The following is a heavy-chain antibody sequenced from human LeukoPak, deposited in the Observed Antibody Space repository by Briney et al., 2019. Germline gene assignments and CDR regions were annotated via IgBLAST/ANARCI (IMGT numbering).Heavy chain of an antibody. Sequence: PSETLSLTCTVSGGSISSGSYYWSWIRQPAGKGLEWIGRIYTSGSTNYNPSLKSRVTISVDTSKNQFSLKLSSVTAADTAVYYCARDRGRQLARGGYYYYGMDVWGQGTTVTVSS. V-gene: IGHV4-61*02. D-gene: IGHD6-13*01. CDR1: GGSISSGSYY. CDR3: ARDRGRQLARGGYYYYGMDV. CDR2: IYTSGST. J-gene: IGHJ6*02.